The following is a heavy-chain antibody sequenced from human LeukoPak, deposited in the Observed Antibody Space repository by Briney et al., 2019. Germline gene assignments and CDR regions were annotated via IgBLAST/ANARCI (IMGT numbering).Heavy chain of an antibody. CDR3: ARGPVRLARPYDF. Sequence: SSETLSLTCTVQGGSLSGAYWTWIRQPPGKGLEWIGEINHTGGTNYNPSFKSRVTMSADTPKNQFSLNLTSVTAADTALYYCARGPVRLARPYDFWGQGTLVIVSS. J-gene: IGHJ4*02. CDR2: INHTGGT. V-gene: IGHV4-34*01. CDR1: GGSLSGAY. D-gene: IGHD3-9*01.